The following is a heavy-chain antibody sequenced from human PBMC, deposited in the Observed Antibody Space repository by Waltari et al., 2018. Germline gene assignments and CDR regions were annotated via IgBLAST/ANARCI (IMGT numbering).Heavy chain of an antibody. CDR3: ARGISTDNRFDV. CDR1: GASLSSYW. Sequence: QVQLEESGPGLVKPSETLSLTCAVTGASLSSYWWNWIRQPPGKGLEWIGEIDGNTGNTNDNPSLKSRLTVSKDASKNQLSLKLNSVTAADTAVYYCARGISTDNRFDVWGPGVLVTVSS. J-gene: IGHJ5*02. V-gene: IGHV4-59*12. D-gene: IGHD6-13*01. CDR2: IDGNTGNT.